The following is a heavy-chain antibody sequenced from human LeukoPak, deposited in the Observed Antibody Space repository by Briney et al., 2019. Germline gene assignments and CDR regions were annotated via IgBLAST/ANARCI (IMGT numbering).Heavy chain of an antibody. Sequence: GGSLRLSCAASGFTFSTYWMHWVRQAPGKGPVWVSRINSDGSSTTYADSVKGRFTISRDNAESTLYLQMSSLRAEDTAVYYCARSYGMDVWGQGTTVTVSS. CDR1: GFTFSTYW. J-gene: IGHJ6*02. CDR3: ARSYGMDV. V-gene: IGHV3-74*01. CDR2: INSDGSST.